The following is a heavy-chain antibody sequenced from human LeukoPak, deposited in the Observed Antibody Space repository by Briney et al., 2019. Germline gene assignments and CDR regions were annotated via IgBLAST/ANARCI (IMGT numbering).Heavy chain of an antibody. CDR3: AKDFWSGSFNYYMDV. D-gene: IGHD3-3*01. V-gene: IGHV3-66*02. CDR2: IYSGGST. CDR1: GFTVSSNY. Sequence: GGSLRLSCAASGFTVSSNYMSWVRQAPGKGLEWVSLIYSGGSTYYADSVEGRFTISRDNSKNTLYLQMNSLRAEDTAVYYCAKDFWSGSFNYYMDVWGKGTTVTVSS. J-gene: IGHJ6*03.